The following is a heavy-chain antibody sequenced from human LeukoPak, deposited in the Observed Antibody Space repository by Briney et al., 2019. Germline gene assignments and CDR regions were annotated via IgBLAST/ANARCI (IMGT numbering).Heavy chain of an antibody. CDR2: INSNSGGT. CDR3: ARRYNWNYLDY. D-gene: IGHD1-20*01. V-gene: IGHV1-2*02. CDR1: GYTFIGYY. J-gene: IGHJ4*02. Sequence: ASVKVSCKASGYTFIGYYMHWVRQAPGQGLEWMGWINSNSGGTNYAQKFQGRVTMTRDTSISTAYMELSRLRSDDTAVYYCARRYNWNYLDYWGQGTLVTVSS.